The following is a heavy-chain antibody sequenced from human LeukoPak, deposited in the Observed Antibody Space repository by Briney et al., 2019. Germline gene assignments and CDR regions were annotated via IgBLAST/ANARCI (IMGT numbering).Heavy chain of an antibody. Sequence: GGSLRLSCGASGFTFSTYWMSWVRQAPGKGLEWVASINQDGSQKYYVDSVKGRFTISRDNAKNSLYLQMDSLRAEDTAVYYCAKDPYSSSWFITRLDYWGQGTLVTVSS. CDR1: GFTFSTYW. D-gene: IGHD6-13*01. J-gene: IGHJ4*02. CDR3: AKDPYSSSWFITRLDY. V-gene: IGHV3-7*01. CDR2: INQDGSQK.